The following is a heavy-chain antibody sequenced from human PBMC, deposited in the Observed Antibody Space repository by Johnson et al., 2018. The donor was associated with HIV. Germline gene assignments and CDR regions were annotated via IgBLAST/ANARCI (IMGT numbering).Heavy chain of an antibody. CDR3: AMGGVHCSGGSCYSRNAFDI. D-gene: IGHD2-15*01. V-gene: IGHV3-13*01. J-gene: IGHJ3*02. CDR2: IGTAGDT. Sequence: MQLVESGGGLVKPGGSLRLSCAASGFTFSSYDMHWVRQTTGKVLQWVSCIGTAGDTYYSGSVKGRFNISRDNSKKTLYLQMNSLRAEDTAVYYCAMGGVHCSGGSCYSRNAFDIWGQGTMVTVSS. CDR1: GFTFSSYD.